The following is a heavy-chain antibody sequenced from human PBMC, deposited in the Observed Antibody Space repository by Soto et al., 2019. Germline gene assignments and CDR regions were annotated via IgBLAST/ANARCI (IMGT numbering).Heavy chain of an antibody. V-gene: IGHV3-15*07. J-gene: IGHJ4*02. CDR3: TTARITYYYDSSGYYYLDY. D-gene: IGHD3-22*01. CDR2: IKSKTDGGTT. CDR1: GFTFSNAW. Sequence: GGSLRLSCAASGFTFSNAWMNWVRQAPGKGLEWVGRIKSKTDGGTTDYAAPVKGRFTISRDDSKNTLYLQMNSLKTEDTAVYYCTTARITYYYDSSGYYYLDYWGQGTLVTVSS.